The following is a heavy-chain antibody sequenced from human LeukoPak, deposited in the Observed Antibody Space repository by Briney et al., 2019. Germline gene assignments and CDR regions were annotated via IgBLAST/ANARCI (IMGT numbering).Heavy chain of an antibody. Sequence: ASVKVSCKASGYSFSTYGISWLRQAPGQGLEWMGWISAYNGNTNYAQKLQGRVTMTTDTSTSTAYMELRSLRSDDTAVYYCARDLAKGTPVDYWGQGTLVTVSS. V-gene: IGHV1-18*01. J-gene: IGHJ4*02. CDR2: ISAYNGNT. D-gene: IGHD1-1*01. CDR3: ARDLAKGTPVDY. CDR1: GYSFSTYG.